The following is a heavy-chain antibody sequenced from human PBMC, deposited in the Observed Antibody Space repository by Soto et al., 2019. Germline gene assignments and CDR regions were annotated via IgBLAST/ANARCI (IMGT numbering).Heavy chain of an antibody. Sequence: ASVKVSCKASGYTFTSYGISWVRQAPGQGLEWMGWISAYNGNTNYAQKLQGRVTMTTDTSTSTAYMELRSLRSDDTAVYYCARDEDCSSTSCYDNWCDPWGQGTLVTVSS. CDR2: ISAYNGNT. CDR1: GYTFTSYG. D-gene: IGHD2-2*01. J-gene: IGHJ5*02. V-gene: IGHV1-18*01. CDR3: ARDEDCSSTSCYDNWCDP.